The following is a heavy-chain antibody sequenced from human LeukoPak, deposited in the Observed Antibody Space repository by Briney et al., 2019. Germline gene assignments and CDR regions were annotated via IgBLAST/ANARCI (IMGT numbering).Heavy chain of an antibody. Sequence: ASVKVSCKASGYTFTSYGISWVRQAPGQGLEWMGWISAYDGNTNYAQKLQGRVTMTTDTSTSTAYMELRSLRSDDTAVYYCARGLENDFWSGYYSAYWGQGTLVTVSS. CDR2: ISAYDGNT. V-gene: IGHV1-18*01. CDR1: GYTFTSYG. CDR3: ARGLENDFWSGYYSAY. J-gene: IGHJ4*02. D-gene: IGHD3-3*01.